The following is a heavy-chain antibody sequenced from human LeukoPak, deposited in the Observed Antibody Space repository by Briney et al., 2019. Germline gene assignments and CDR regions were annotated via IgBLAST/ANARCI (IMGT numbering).Heavy chain of an antibody. D-gene: IGHD3-3*01. CDR2: ISGSGDST. CDR3: AKSGSGYYI. V-gene: IGHV3-23*01. Sequence: GGSLRLSCAASGFTFSSYAMRWVRQAPGKGLEWVSGISGSGDSTYYADSVKGRFTISRDNSKNTLYLQMNSLRAEDTAIYYCAKSGSGYYIWGQGTLVTVSS. J-gene: IGHJ4*02. CDR1: GFTFSSYA.